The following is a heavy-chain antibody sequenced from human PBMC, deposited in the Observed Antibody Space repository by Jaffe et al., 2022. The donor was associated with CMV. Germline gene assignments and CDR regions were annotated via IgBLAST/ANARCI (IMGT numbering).Heavy chain of an antibody. CDR2: ISWDGGST. D-gene: IGHD2-15*01. J-gene: IGHJ4*02. V-gene: IGHV3-43*01. CDR1: GFTFDDYT. CDR3: AKDMECSGGSCYSYFDY. Sequence: EVQLVESGGVVVQPGGSLRLSCAASGFTFDDYTMHWVRQAPGKGLEWVSLISWDGGSTYYADSVKGRFTISRDNSKNSLYLQMNSLRTEDTALYYCAKDMECSGGSCYSYFDYWGQGTLVTVSS.